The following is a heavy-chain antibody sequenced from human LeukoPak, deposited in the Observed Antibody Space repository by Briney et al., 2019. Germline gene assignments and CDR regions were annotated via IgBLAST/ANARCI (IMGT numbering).Heavy chain of an antibody. J-gene: IGHJ4*02. V-gene: IGHV4-59*01. Sequence: PSETLSLTCSVSGGSISSYFWSWIRQAPGKGLEWVGYALYTGSTEYNPALKSRVTISLDTSNNQFSLRLSSVTAADTAVYYCARDNGYSYGIGYWGQGRLATVSS. CDR2: ALYTGST. D-gene: IGHD5-18*01. CDR3: ARDNGYSYGIGY. CDR1: GGSISSYF.